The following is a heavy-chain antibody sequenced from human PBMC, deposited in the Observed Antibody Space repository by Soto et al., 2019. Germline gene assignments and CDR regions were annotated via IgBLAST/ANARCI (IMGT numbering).Heavy chain of an antibody. CDR3: ASSITGTTGLDY. CDR2: IWYDGSNK. V-gene: IGHV3-33*01. Sequence: QVQLVESGGGVVQPGRSLRLSCAASGFTFSSYGMHWVRQAPGKGLEWVAVIWYDGSNKYYADSVKGRFTISRDNSKNTLYLQMNSLRAEDTAVYYCASSITGTTGLDYWGQVTLVTVSS. CDR1: GFTFSSYG. J-gene: IGHJ4*02. D-gene: IGHD1-7*01.